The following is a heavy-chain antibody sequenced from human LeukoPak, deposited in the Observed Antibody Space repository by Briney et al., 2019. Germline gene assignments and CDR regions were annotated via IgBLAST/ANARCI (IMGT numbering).Heavy chain of an antibody. D-gene: IGHD3-16*02. J-gene: IGHJ4*02. CDR3: ARYDVWGSYRAFDY. V-gene: IGHV4-38-2*02. CDR2: MYHSGST. Sequence: SETLSLTCTISGGSVSDYYWSWIRQPPGKGLEWIGTMYHSGSTYYNPSLKSRVTISVDTSKNQFSLKLSSVTAADTAVYYCARYDVWGSYRAFDYWGQGTLVTVSS. CDR1: GGSVSDYY.